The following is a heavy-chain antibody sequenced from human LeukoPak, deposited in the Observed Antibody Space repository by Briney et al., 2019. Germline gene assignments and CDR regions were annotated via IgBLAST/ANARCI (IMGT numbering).Heavy chain of an antibody. Sequence: ASVKVSCKASGYTSTGYYMHWVRQAPGQGLEWMGWINPNSGGTNYAQKFQGRVTMTRDTSISTAYMELSRLRSDDTAVYYCAREGIAAAGRRYNWFDPWGQGTLVTVSS. CDR3: AREGIAAAGRRYNWFDP. D-gene: IGHD6-13*01. CDR2: INPNSGGT. J-gene: IGHJ5*02. V-gene: IGHV1-2*02. CDR1: GYTSTGYY.